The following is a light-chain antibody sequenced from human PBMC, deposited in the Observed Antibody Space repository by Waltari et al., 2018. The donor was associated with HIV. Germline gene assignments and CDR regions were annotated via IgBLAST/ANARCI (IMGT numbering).Light chain of an antibody. CDR1: QSISRY. J-gene: IGKJ2*01. V-gene: IGKV1-39*01. Sequence: DFQMTQSPSSLSASVGDGVTITCRASQSISRYLNWYQQKPGKAPKLLIHSTSSLQRGVPSRFSGSGSGTEFTLTISGLQFEDSATYYCQQSYTSPHTFGQGTNVEIK. CDR3: QQSYTSPHT. CDR2: STS.